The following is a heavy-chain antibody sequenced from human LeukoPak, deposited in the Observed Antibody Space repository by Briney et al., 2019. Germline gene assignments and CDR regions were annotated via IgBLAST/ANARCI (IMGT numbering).Heavy chain of an antibody. J-gene: IGHJ6*03. CDR1: GGTFSSYA. CDR2: IIPIFGTA. CDR3: ATNKARILYLMGDYYYMDV. Sequence: SVKVSCKASGGTFSSYAISWVRQAPGQGLEWMGGIIPIFGTANYAQKFQGRVTITTDESTSTAYMELSSLRSEDTAVYYCATNKARILYLMGDYYYMDVWGKGTTVTVSS. D-gene: IGHD2-8*01. V-gene: IGHV1-69*05.